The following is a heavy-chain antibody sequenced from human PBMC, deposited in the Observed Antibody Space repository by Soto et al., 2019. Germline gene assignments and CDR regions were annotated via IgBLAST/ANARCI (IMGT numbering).Heavy chain of an antibody. CDR2: IYHSGST. J-gene: IGHJ6*02. Sequence: PSETLSLTCAVSGGSISSGGYSWSWIRQPPGKGLEWIGYIYHSGSTYYNPSLKSRVTISVDRSKNQFSLKLSSVTAADTAVYYCARGRGVDTAMALPPYYYYGMDVWGQGTTVTVS. V-gene: IGHV4-30-2*01. D-gene: IGHD5-18*01. CDR3: ARGRGVDTAMALPPYYYYGMDV. CDR1: GGSISSGGYS.